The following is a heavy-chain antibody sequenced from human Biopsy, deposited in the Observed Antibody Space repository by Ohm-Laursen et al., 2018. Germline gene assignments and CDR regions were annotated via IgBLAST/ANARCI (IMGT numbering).Heavy chain of an antibody. Sequence: SDTLSLTCTVSGGFISSSSYYWGWIRQPPGKGLEWIGSISYTGSTHDNPSLTSRVTISVDTSKNQFSLKMTSLTAADTAVYFFAREDEGLLRALDLWGQGTMVTVSS. CDR2: ISYTGST. J-gene: IGHJ3*01. V-gene: IGHV4-39*07. D-gene: IGHD3-3*01. CDR1: GGFISSSSYY. CDR3: AREDEGLLRALDL.